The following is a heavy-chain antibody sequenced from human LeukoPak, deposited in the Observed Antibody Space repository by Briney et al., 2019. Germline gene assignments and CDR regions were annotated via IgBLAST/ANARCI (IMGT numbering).Heavy chain of an antibody. Sequence: KPGGSLRLSCAASGFTFSDYYMSWIRQAPGKGLEWASYISSSGSTIYYADSVKGRFTISRDNAKNSLYLQMNSLRAEDTAAYYCARYHYYGSGSFDYWGQGTLVTVSS. CDR2: ISSSGSTI. CDR3: ARYHYYGSGSFDY. D-gene: IGHD3-10*01. J-gene: IGHJ4*02. CDR1: GFTFSDYY. V-gene: IGHV3-11*01.